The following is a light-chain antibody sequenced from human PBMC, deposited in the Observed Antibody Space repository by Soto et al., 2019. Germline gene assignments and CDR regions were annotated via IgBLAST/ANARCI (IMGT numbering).Light chain of an antibody. CDR3: QQYNSYWT. CDR1: QSISSW. CDR2: KAS. Sequence: DIQITQSPFPLSASVGDRVTNTCRASQSISSWLAWYQQKPGKAPKLLIYKASNLESGVPSRFSGIGSGTEFTLTISSLQPDDFATYYCQQYNSYWTFGQGTKVDIK. J-gene: IGKJ1*01. V-gene: IGKV1-5*03.